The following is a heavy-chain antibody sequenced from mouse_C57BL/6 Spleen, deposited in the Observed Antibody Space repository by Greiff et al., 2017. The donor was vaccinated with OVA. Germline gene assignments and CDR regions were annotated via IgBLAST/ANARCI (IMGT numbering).Heavy chain of an antibody. CDR3: ARWDVGYYFDY. D-gene: IGHD4-1*01. J-gene: IGHJ2*01. V-gene: IGHV1-7*01. CDR2: INPSSGYT. Sequence: QVQLQQSGAELAKPGASVKLSCKASGYTFTSYWMHWVKQRPGQGLEWIGYINPSSGYTKYNQKFKDKATLTADKSSNTAYMQLSSLTYEDSAVYYCARWDVGYYFDYWGQGTTLTVSS. CDR1: GYTFTSYW.